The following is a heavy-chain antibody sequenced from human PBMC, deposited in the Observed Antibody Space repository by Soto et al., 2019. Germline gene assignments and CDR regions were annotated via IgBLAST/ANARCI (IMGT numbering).Heavy chain of an antibody. CDR1: GFTFTRYS. Sequence: GGSLRLSCAASGFTFTRYSMNWVRQAPGKGLEWVSSISSTTNYIYYGDSMKGRFTISRDNAKNPLYLEMNSLRAEDTAVYYCARESEDLTSNFDYWGQGTLVTVSS. CDR3: ARESEDLTSNFDY. J-gene: IGHJ4*02. CDR2: ISSTTNYI. V-gene: IGHV3-21*06.